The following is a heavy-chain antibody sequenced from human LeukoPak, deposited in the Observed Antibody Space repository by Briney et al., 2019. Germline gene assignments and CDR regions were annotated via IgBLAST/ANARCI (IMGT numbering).Heavy chain of an antibody. J-gene: IGHJ4*02. V-gene: IGHV4-30-4*08. CDR3: ARDRATYVWGSYRSRGSFDY. CDR1: GGSISSGDYY. Sequence: SQTLSLTCTVSGGSISSGDYYWSWIRQPLGKGLEWIGYIYYSGSTYYNPSLKSRVTVSADTSNNQFSLKLSSVTAADTAVYYCARDRATYVWGSYRSRGSFDYWGQGTLVTVSS. CDR2: IYYSGST. D-gene: IGHD3-16*02.